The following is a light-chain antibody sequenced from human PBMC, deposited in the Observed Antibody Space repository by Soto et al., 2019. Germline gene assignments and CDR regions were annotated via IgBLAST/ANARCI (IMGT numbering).Light chain of an antibody. V-gene: IGLV2-8*01. CDR1: SSDVGGYNY. J-gene: IGLJ2*01. CDR3: SSYAGSNNLI. Sequence: QSVLTQPPSASGSPGQSVTISCTGTSSDVGGYNYVSWYQQHPGKAPKLITYEVSKRPSGVPDRFSGSKSGNTASLTVSGLQAEDEADYYCSSYAGSNNLIFGGGTQLTVL. CDR2: EVS.